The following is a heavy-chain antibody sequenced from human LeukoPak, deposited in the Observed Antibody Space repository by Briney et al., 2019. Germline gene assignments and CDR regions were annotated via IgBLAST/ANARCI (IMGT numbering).Heavy chain of an antibody. CDR1: GYTFTSYG. V-gene: IGHV1-18*01. CDR2: ISAYNGNT. CDR3: AREEVDCSGGSCYRNFDY. J-gene: IGHJ4*02. D-gene: IGHD2-15*01. Sequence: GSVKVSCKASGYTFTSYGISWVRQAPGQGLEWMGWISAYNGNTNYAQKLQGRVTMTTDTSTSTAYMELRSLRSEDTAVYYCAREEVDCSGGSCYRNFDYWGQGTLVTVSS.